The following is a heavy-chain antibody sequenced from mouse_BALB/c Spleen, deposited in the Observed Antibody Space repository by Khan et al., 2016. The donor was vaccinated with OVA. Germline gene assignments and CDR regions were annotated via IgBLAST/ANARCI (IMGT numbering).Heavy chain of an antibody. V-gene: IGHV1S50*01. D-gene: IGHD2-12*01. J-gene: IGHJ4*01. CDR1: GYTFTTYY. Sequence: QVQLKQSGSELVKPGASVRISCKASGYTFTTYYIHWMKQRPGQGLEWIGWIHPGNVNTKYSEKFKGKATLTAGKSSNTAYMQLSSLTSEDSAVCFLARSSLHDTGAFDYWGQGTSVTVSS. CDR2: IHPGNVNT. CDR3: ARSSLHDTGAFDY.